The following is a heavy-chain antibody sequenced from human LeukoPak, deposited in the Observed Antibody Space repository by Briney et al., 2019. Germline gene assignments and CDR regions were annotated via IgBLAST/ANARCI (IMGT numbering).Heavy chain of an antibody. J-gene: IGHJ4*02. CDR3: ARSNYVWGSYRDPYFEY. Sequence: PSETLSLTCTVSGGSISSCGYYWSWIRQHPGKDLEWIGYIYYSGSTYYNPSLKSRITISVDTYKNQFSLKLSSVTAAEKAVYYCARSNYVWGSYRDPYFEYWGRGTRDTVSS. CDR1: GGSISSCGYY. CDR2: IYYSGST. D-gene: IGHD3-16*02. V-gene: IGHV4-31*03.